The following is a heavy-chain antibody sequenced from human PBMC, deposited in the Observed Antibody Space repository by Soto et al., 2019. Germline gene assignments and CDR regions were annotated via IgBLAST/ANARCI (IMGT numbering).Heavy chain of an antibody. CDR2: ISWNSGSI. CDR3: AKDRDDGGNSGAFDI. D-gene: IGHD2-21*02. V-gene: IGHV3-9*01. Sequence: EVQLVESGGGLVQPGRSLRLSCAASGFTFDDYAMHWVRQAPGKGLEWVSGISWNSGSIGYADSVKGRFTISRDNAKNSQYLQMNSLRAEYTALYYCAKDRDDGGNSGAFDIWGQGTMVTVSS. J-gene: IGHJ3*02. CDR1: GFTFDDYA.